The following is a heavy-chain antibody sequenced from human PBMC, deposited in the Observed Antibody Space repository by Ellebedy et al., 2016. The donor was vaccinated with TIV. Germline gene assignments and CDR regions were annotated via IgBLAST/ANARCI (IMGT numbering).Heavy chain of an antibody. Sequence: GESLKISXAASGFTFSDYYMSWIRQAPGKGLEWVSYISSSGSTIYYADSVKGRFTISRDNAKNSLYLQMNSLRAEDTAVYYCARETYYDILTGYYTPVVWGQGTLVTVSS. J-gene: IGHJ4*02. CDR3: ARETYYDILTGYYTPVV. D-gene: IGHD3-9*01. CDR2: ISSSGSTI. CDR1: GFTFSDYY. V-gene: IGHV3-11*04.